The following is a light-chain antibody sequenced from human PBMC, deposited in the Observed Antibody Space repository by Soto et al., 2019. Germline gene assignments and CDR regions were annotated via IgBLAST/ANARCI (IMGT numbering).Light chain of an antibody. Sequence: IQITQPPSSLSASVGDRVTISCRASQDIIKYLHWYQQKSGEAPKLLIYGASILQGGVPARFIGSGSGTHFTLTICSLQPEDFAPYYCQQSFMTPLTFGGGSKVDI. J-gene: IGKJ4*01. CDR2: GAS. V-gene: IGKV1-39*01. CDR3: QQSFMTPLT. CDR1: QDIIKY.